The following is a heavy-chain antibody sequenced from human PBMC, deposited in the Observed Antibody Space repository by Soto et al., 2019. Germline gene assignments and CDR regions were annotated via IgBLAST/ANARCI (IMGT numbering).Heavy chain of an antibody. V-gene: IGHV4-39*01. CDR1: GDSINSDKYY. J-gene: IGHJ4*02. CDR3: AGLEGLATISYYFDF. Sequence: QLQLQESGPGLVKPSETLSLTCSVSGDSINSDKYYWGWIRQPPGKGLEWIGSIYFRGNTYYNPSLKTRVTISLDKSKIQFSLKLNSVTAADSAVYFRAGLEGLATISYYFDFWGQGALVTVSS. CDR2: IYFRGNT. D-gene: IGHD3-9*01.